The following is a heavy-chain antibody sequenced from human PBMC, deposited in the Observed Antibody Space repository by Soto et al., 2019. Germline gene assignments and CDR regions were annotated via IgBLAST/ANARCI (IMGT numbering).Heavy chain of an antibody. CDR2: ISTYNGNT. J-gene: IGHJ4*02. V-gene: IGHV1-18*04. D-gene: IGHD3-22*01. CDR1: GYTFNSYS. Sequence: QVQLVQSGAEVKKPGASVKVSCKASGYTFNSYSINWVRQAPGQGLEWMGWISTYNGNTNYAQKHKGRVTMTTDPSTTTVYLELRSLRSDDTAVYYCARETPSYYDSGGYYSFDYWGQGTLLTVSS. CDR3: ARETPSYYDSGGYYSFDY.